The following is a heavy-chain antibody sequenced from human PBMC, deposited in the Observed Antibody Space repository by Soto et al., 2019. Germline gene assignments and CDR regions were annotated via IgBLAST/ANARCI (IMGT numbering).Heavy chain of an antibody. CDR1: GFTFDDHA. CDR2: ISWNSGKI. Sequence: EVQLVESGGGLVQPGRSLRLSCAVSGFTFDDHAMHWVRQALGKGLEWVSGISWNSGKIGYADSVKGRFTISRDDAKNSLYLQMNSLRPEDTALYYCVKDNSTGWSTFYFFDYWGQGTLVTVSS. D-gene: IGHD6-19*01. V-gene: IGHV3-9*01. J-gene: IGHJ4*02. CDR3: VKDNSTGWSTFYFFDY.